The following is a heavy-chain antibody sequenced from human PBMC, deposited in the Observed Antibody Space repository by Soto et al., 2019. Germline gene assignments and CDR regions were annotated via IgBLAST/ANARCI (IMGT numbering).Heavy chain of an antibody. D-gene: IGHD3-9*01. CDR2: IGTFNGNT. Sequence: QVQLVQSGAEVKTPGASVKVSCKTSGYTFTSYGLSWVRQAPGQGLEWMGWIGTFNGNTNYAQKFQDRVTMTTATSTSTAYRELRSLSSDDTAVDYCARGFTFWLSTFYCDYWGQGTLVTVSS. J-gene: IGHJ4*02. CDR1: GYTFTSYG. CDR3: ARGFTFWLSTFYCDY. V-gene: IGHV1-18*01.